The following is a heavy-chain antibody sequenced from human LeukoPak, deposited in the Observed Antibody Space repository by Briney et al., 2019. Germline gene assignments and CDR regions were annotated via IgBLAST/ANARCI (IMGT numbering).Heavy chain of an antibody. Sequence: AASVKVSCKASGGTFSSYAISWVRQAPGQGLEWMGWISAYNGNTNYAQKLQGRVTMTTDTSTSTAYMELRSLRSDGTAVYYCARDRRYGDYSESDYWGQGTLVTVSS. CDR3: ARDRRYGDYSESDY. V-gene: IGHV1-18*01. CDR1: GGTFSSYA. J-gene: IGHJ4*02. CDR2: ISAYNGNT. D-gene: IGHD4-17*01.